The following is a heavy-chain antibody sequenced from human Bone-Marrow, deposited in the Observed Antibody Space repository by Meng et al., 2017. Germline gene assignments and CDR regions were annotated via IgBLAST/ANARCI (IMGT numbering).Heavy chain of an antibody. D-gene: IGHD3-10*01. V-gene: IGHV1-2*06. CDR2: INPNSGGT. CDR3: ARALVRGPYFDY. Sequence: QRQLVQTGAEVKKPVASVTVSSKASGYTFTGYYMHWVRQAPGQGREWMGRINPNSGGTNYAQKFQGRVTMTRDTSISTAYMELSRLRSDDTAVYYCARALVRGPYFDYWGQGTLVTVSS. J-gene: IGHJ4*02. CDR1: GYTFTGYY.